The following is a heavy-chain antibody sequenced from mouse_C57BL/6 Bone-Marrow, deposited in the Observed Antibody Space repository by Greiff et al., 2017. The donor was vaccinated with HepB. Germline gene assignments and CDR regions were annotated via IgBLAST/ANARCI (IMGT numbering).Heavy chain of an antibody. CDR3: ARGITTVVAYWYFDV. D-gene: IGHD1-1*01. J-gene: IGHJ1*03. V-gene: IGHV1-59*01. Sequence: QVQLQQPGAELVRPGTSVKLSCKASGYTFTSYWMHWVKQRPGQGLEWIGVIDPSDSYTNYNQKFKGKATLTVDTSSSTAYMQLSSLTSEDSAVYYCARGITTVVAYWYFDVWGTGTTVTVSS. CDR2: IDPSDSYT. CDR1: GYTFTSYW.